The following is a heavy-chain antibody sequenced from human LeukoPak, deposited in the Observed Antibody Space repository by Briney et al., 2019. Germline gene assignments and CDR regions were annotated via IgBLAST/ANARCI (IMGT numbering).Heavy chain of an antibody. CDR1: VYTFTAYY. CDR3: ARGESSSTS. J-gene: IGHJ4*02. CDR2: INPNSGGT. D-gene: IGHD2-2*01. Sequence: ASVKVSFKASVYTFTAYYMHWVRQAPGQGLEWMGWINPNSGGTNYAQKFQGRVTVTRDTSISTAYMELSRLRSDDTAVYYCARGESSSTSWGQGTLVTVSS. V-gene: IGHV1-2*02.